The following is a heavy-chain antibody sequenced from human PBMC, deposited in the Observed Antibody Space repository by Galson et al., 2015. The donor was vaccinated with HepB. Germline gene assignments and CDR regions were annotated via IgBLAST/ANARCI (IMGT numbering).Heavy chain of an antibody. Sequence: SLRLSCAASGFTFSNAWMSWVRQAPGKGLEWVGRIKSKTDGGTTDYAAPVKGRFTISRDDSKNTLYLQMNSLKTEGTAVYYCTTYRSGSSWSFDYWGQGTLVTVSS. J-gene: IGHJ4*02. V-gene: IGHV3-15*01. CDR3: TTYRSGSSWSFDY. D-gene: IGHD6-13*01. CDR2: IKSKTDGGTT. CDR1: GFTFSNAW.